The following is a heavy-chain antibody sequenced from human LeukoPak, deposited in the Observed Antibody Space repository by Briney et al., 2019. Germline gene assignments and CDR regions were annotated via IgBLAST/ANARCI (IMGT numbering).Heavy chain of an antibody. V-gene: IGHV3-23*01. CDR1: GFTFSNHA. CDR3: AKDVWWSVS. D-gene: IGHD2-8*02. CDR2: ISADAVDT. J-gene: IGHJ5*02. Sequence: GGSLRLSCVASGFTFSNHAMTWVRQAPGKGLEWVSAISADAVDTFYAPSVKGRFTISRDNSKNTMYLQINSLRAEDTAIYYCAKDVWWSVSWGQGTLVTVSS.